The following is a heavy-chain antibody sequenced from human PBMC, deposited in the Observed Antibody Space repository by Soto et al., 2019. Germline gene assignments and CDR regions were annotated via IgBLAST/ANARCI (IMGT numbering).Heavy chain of an antibody. V-gene: IGHV1-69*13. CDR1: GGTFSSYA. Sequence: SVKVSCKASGGTFSSYAISWVRQAPGQGLEWMGGIIPIFGTANYAQKFQGRVTITADESTSTAYMELSSLRSEDTAVYYCARGGVGGDWNGVDYWGQGTLVTVSS. CDR2: IIPIFGTA. D-gene: IGHD2-21*02. CDR3: ARGGVGGDWNGVDY. J-gene: IGHJ4*02.